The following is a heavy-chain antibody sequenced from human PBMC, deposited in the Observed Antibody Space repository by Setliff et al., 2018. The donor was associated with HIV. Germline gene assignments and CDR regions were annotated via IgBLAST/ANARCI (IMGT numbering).Heavy chain of an antibody. CDR3: ASGYGSGSYPGD. CDR1: GGSISFYY. J-gene: IGHJ4*02. CDR2: IYTSGST. Sequence: TSETLSLTCTVSGGSISFYYWSWIRQPPGKGLEWIGYIYTSGSTNYNPSLKSRVTISVDTSKNQFSLKLSSVTAADTAVYYCASGYGSGSYPGDWGQGTLVTVS. V-gene: IGHV4-59*01. D-gene: IGHD3-10*01.